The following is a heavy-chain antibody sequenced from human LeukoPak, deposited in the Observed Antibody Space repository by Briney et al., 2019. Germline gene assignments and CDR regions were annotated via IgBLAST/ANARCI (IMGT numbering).Heavy chain of an antibody. Sequence: GGSLRLSCAASGFTFSSYAMHWVRQAPGKGLEWVAVISYDGSNKYYADSVKGRFTISRDNSKNTLYLQMNSLRAEDTAVYYCARELETNDYGDYEDYWGQGTLVTVSS. CDR2: ISYDGSNK. J-gene: IGHJ4*02. CDR3: ARELETNDYGDYEDY. CDR1: GFTFSSYA. D-gene: IGHD4-17*01. V-gene: IGHV3-30-3*01.